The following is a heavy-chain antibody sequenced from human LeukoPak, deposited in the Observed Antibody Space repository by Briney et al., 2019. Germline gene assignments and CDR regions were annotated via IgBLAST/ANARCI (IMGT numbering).Heavy chain of an antibody. J-gene: IGHJ4*02. V-gene: IGHV4-39*01. D-gene: IGHD1-26*01. CDR1: GVSINSSQYY. CDR2: MYYSWST. CDR3: ARQREQYIDF. Sequence: SETLSITCAISGVSINSSQYYWGWIRQPPGKGLEWIGTMYYSWSTYYNPSLKRRVTISVDTSKNQFFLNLSSVTAADTAVYYCARQREQYIDFWGQGTLVTVSS.